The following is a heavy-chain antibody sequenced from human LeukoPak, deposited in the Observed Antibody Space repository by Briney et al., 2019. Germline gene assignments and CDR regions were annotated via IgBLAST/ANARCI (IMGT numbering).Heavy chain of an antibody. D-gene: IGHD6-19*01. J-gene: IGHJ4*02. V-gene: IGHV1-2*04. CDR2: INPNSGGT. CDR1: GYTFTGYY. Sequence: ASVKVSCKASGYTFTGYYMHWVRQAPGQGLEWMGWINPNSGGTNYAQKFQGWVTMTRDTSTSTAYMELSRLGSDDTAVYYCARDSGLYSSGWYDYWGQGTLVTVSS. CDR3: ARDSGLYSSGWYDY.